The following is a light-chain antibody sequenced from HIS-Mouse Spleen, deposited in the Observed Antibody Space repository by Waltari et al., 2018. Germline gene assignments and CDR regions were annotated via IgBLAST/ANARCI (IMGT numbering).Light chain of an antibody. Sequence: SYELTQPPSVSVSPGQTARITCYGDALPKKYAYWYQQKSGQAPVPVIYEDSKRPPGIPERFSGSSSGTMATLTISGAQVEDEADYYCYSTDSSGNHRVFGGGTKLTVL. J-gene: IGLJ2*01. CDR3: YSTDSSGNHRV. CDR1: ALPKKY. V-gene: IGLV3-10*01. CDR2: EDS.